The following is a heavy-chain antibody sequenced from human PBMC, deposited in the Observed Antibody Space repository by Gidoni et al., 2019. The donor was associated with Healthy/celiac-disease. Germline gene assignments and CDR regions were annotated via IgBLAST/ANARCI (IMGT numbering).Heavy chain of an antibody. Sequence: QVQLVQSGAEVKEHGSSVKVSCKASGVTFSSYTISWVRQAPGQGLEWMGRIIPILGIANYAQKFQGRVTITADKSTSTAYMELSSLRSEDTAVYYCARDRGDYYGMDVWGQGTTVTVSS. V-gene: IGHV1-69*08. CDR1: GVTFSSYT. J-gene: IGHJ6*02. CDR2: IIPILGIA. CDR3: ARDRGDYYGMDV.